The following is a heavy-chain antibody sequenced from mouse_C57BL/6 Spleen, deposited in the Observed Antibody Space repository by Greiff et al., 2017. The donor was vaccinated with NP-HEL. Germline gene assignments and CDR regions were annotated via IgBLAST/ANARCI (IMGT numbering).Heavy chain of an antibody. V-gene: IGHV14-2*01. CDR3: ARSDYGSSPYYAMDY. D-gene: IGHD1-1*01. J-gene: IGHJ4*01. CDR1: GFNIKDYY. CDR2: IDPEDGET. Sequence: EVKLMESGAELVKPGASVKLSCTASGFNIKDYYMHWVKQRTEQGLEWIGRIDPEDGETKYAPKFQGKATITADTSSNTAYLQLSSLTSEDTAVYYCARSDYGSSPYYAMDYWGQGTSVTVSS.